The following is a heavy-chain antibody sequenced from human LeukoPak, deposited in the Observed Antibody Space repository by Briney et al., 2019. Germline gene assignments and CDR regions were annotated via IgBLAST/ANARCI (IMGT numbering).Heavy chain of an antibody. J-gene: IGHJ4*02. Sequence: GGSLRLSCGASGLTFSTSAMSWVRQAPGKGLEWISGISGSGVTTYYADSVKGRFTIFRDNSENTVYLQMDSLRVEDTALYYSAKMGSTPYYDHFDYFDYWGQGTQVTVSS. D-gene: IGHD3-16*01. CDR3: AKMGSTPYYDHFDYFDY. V-gene: IGHV3-23*01. CDR2: ISGSGVTT. CDR1: GLTFSTSA.